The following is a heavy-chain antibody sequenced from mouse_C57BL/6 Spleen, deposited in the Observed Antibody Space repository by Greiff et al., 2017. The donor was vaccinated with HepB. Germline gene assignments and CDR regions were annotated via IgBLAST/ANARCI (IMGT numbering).Heavy chain of an antibody. Sequence: QVQLQQPGAELVKPGASVKLSCKASGYTFTSYWMHWVKQRPGQGLEWIGMIHPNSGSTNYNEKFKSKATLTVDKSSSTAYMQLSSLTSEDSAVYYCARSGSRVYYFDYWGQGTTLTVSS. J-gene: IGHJ2*01. CDR1: GYTFTSYW. D-gene: IGHD1-1*01. V-gene: IGHV1-64*01. CDR3: ARSGSRVYYFDY. CDR2: IHPNSGST.